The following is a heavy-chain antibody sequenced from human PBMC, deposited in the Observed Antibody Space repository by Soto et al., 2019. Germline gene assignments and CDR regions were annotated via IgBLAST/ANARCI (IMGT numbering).Heavy chain of an antibody. V-gene: IGHV1-18*01. CDR2: ISGYNGKT. CDR3: VRDETYTSGWYFDL. D-gene: IGHD6-19*01. J-gene: IGHJ4*02. Sequence: QVQLVQSGGEVTEPGASVKVSCKTSGYMFNSYGMSWVRQAPGQVLEWMGWISGYNGKTEYAQKLQGRVSMTTETSTTTVYMELRSLRADDTALYYCVRDETYTSGWYFDLWGQGTLVTVPS. CDR1: GYMFNSYG.